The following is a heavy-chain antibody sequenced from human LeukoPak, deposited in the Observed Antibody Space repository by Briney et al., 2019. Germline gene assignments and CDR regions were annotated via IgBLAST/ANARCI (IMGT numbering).Heavy chain of an antibody. Sequence: SETLSLTCTVSGGSISSYYWSWIRQPPGKGLEWIGCIYYTGSTNYNPSLKSRVTISVDTSKKQFSLQLSSVTAADTAVYYCARVERGSGSYYPNWFDPWGQGTLVTVSS. CDR3: ARVERGSGSYYPNWFDP. V-gene: IGHV4-59*08. CDR2: IYYTGST. D-gene: IGHD3-10*01. J-gene: IGHJ5*02. CDR1: GGSISSYY.